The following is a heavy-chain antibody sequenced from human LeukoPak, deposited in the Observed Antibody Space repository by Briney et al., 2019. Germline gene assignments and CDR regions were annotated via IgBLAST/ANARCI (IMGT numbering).Heavy chain of an antibody. Sequence: GGSLRLSCAASGFTFSDYDMHWVRQATGRGLEWVSAIGTAGDTYYTGSVKGRFTIPRENAKNSLYLQMNSLRAGDTAVYYCARVAKERVGGVYYFDYWGQGTLVTVSS. J-gene: IGHJ4*02. V-gene: IGHV3-13*01. D-gene: IGHD1-1*01. CDR3: ARVAKERVGGVYYFDY. CDR1: GFTFSDYD. CDR2: IGTAGDT.